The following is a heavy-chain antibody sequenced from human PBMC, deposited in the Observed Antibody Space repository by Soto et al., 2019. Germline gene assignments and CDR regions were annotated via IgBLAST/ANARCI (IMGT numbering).Heavy chain of an antibody. J-gene: IGHJ6*02. CDR2: IYYSGST. D-gene: IGHD6-13*01. V-gene: IGHV4-39*01. CDR3: ARQAAGSIYYYYYYGMDV. CDR1: GGSISSSSYY. Sequence: SETLSLTCTVSGGSISSSSYYWGWIRQPPGKGLEWIGSIYYSGSTYYNPSLKSRVTISVDTSKNQFSLKLSSVTAADTAVYYCARQAAGSIYYYYYYGMDVWGQGTTVTVSS.